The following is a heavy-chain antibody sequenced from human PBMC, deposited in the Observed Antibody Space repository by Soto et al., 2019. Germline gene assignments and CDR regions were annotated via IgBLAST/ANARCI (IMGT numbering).Heavy chain of an antibody. V-gene: IGHV1-18*03. Sequence: ASVKVSCKASGYTFTSYGISWVRQAPGQGLEWMGWISAYNGNTNYAQKLQGRVTMTTDTSTSTAYMELRSLRSDDMAVYYCAREWDYYDSSGYPDYWGPGTLVTVSS. CDR3: AREWDYYDSSGYPDY. J-gene: IGHJ4*02. D-gene: IGHD3-22*01. CDR1: GYTFTSYG. CDR2: ISAYNGNT.